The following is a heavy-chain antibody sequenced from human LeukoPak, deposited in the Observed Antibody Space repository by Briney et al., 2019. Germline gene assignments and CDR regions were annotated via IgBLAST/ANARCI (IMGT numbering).Heavy chain of an antibody. V-gene: IGHV1-2*02. CDR3: ARGGSIAARRVLDY. Sequence: ASVKVSCKASGYTFTGYYMHWVRQASGQGLEWMGWINPNSGDTNYAQKFQGRVTMTRDTSISTAYMELSRLRSDDTAVYYCARGGSIAARRVLDYWGQGTLVTVSS. J-gene: IGHJ4*02. CDR1: GYTFTGYY. CDR2: INPNSGDT. D-gene: IGHD6-6*01.